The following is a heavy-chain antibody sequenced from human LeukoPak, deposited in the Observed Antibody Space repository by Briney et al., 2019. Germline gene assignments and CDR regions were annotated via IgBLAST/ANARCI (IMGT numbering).Heavy chain of an antibody. CDR2: ISGSGGST. CDR3: AKGNLGKCSTTTCYTVP. J-gene: IGHJ5*02. D-gene: IGHD2-2*02. V-gene: IGHV3-23*01. Sequence: GGSLRLSCAASGFTFSSYTMTWVRQAPGKGLEWVSAISGSGGSTYYADSVKGRFTISRDNSKNTLYLQMNSLRAEDTAVFYCAKGNLGKCSTTTCYTVPWGQGTLVTVSS. CDR1: GFTFSSYT.